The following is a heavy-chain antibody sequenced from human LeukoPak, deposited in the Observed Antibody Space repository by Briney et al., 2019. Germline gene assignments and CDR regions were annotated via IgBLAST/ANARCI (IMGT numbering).Heavy chain of an antibody. J-gene: IGHJ4*02. CDR1: GFTFSSYA. V-gene: IGHV3-23*01. D-gene: IGHD4-17*01. CDR3: AKDRQHLYGDYARGY. CDR2: ISGGGGST. Sequence: PGGSLRLSCAASGFTFSSYAMSWVRQAPGKGLEWVSAISGGGGSTYYADSVKGRFTISRDNSKNTLYLQMNSLRAEDTAVYYCAKDRQHLYGDYARGYWGQGTLVTVSS.